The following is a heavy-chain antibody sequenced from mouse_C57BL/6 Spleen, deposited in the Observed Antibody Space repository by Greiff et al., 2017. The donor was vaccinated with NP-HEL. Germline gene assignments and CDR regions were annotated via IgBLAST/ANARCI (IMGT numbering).Heavy chain of an antibody. CDR3: ARPYDYDRAMDY. J-gene: IGHJ4*01. CDR1: GYTFTDYY. D-gene: IGHD2-4*01. CDR2: INPNNGGT. Sequence: EVQLQQSGPELVKPGASVKISCKASGYTFTDYYMNWVKQSHGKSLEWIGDINPNNGGTSYNQKFKGKATLTVDTSSSTAYMELRSLTSEDSAVYYCARPYDYDRAMDYWGQGTSVTVSS. V-gene: IGHV1-26*01.